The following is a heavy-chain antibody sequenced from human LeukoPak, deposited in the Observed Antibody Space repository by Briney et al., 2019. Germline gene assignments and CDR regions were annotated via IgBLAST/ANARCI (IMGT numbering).Heavy chain of an antibody. D-gene: IGHD2-21*02. CDR2: ISYSGST. V-gene: IGHV4-31*03. CDR3: ARDVVLTSSPDAFDI. CDR1: GVSITKDGYS. Sequence: SQTLSLTCTVSGVSITKDGYSWTWIRQPPGKGLEWIGDISYSGSTKYKPSLKRRLTISGDVSKNQSSLKLTSVTAADTAVYYCARDVVLTSSPDAFDIWGQGTMVTVSS. J-gene: IGHJ3*02.